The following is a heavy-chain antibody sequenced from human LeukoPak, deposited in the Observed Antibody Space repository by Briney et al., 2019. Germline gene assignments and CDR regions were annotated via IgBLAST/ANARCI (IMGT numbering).Heavy chain of an antibody. J-gene: IGHJ4*02. CDR2: INWNGGST. CDR1: GLTFDDYA. V-gene: IGHV3-20*04. CDR3: ARVKGSGYRNSIDY. D-gene: IGHD3-3*01. Sequence: GSLRLSCAASGLTFDDYAMNWVRQAPGKGLEWVSGINWNGGSTYYRDSVKGRFTISRDNAKNSLYLQMNSLRAKDTALYYCARVKGSGYRNSIDYWGQGTLVTVSS.